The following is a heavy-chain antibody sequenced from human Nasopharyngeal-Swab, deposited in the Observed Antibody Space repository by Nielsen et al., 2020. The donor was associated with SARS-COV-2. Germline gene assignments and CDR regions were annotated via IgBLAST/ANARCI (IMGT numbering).Heavy chain of an antibody. D-gene: IGHD2-2*01. CDR3: ARGASHRRKGTSYYFDY. V-gene: IGHV3-21*01. CDR1: GFTFSSYS. CDR2: ISSSSSYI. Sequence: GESLKISCAASGFTFSSYSMNWVRQAPGKGLEWVSSISSSSSYIYYADSVKGRFTISRDNAKNSLYLQMNSLRAEDTAVYYCARGASHRRKGTSYYFDYWGQGTLVTVSS. J-gene: IGHJ4*02.